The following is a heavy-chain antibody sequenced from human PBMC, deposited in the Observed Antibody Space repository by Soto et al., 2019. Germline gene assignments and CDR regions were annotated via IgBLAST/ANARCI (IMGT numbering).Heavy chain of an antibody. CDR3: TTDTRYYDYIWGSYRSPTSGAFDI. Sequence: EVQLVESGGGLVKPGGSLRLSCAASGFTFSNDWMSWVRQAPGKGLEWVGRIKSKTDGGTTDYAAPVKGRFTISRDDSKNTLYLQMNSLKTEDTAVYYCTTDTRYYDYIWGSYRSPTSGAFDIWGQGTMVTVSS. CDR2: IKSKTDGGTT. J-gene: IGHJ3*02. V-gene: IGHV3-15*01. CDR1: GFTFSNDW. D-gene: IGHD3-16*02.